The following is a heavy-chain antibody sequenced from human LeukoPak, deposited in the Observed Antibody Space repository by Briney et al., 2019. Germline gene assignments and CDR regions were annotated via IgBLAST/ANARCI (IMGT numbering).Heavy chain of an antibody. CDR2: FDPEDGET. Sequence: GASVKVSCKVSGYTLTELSMHWVRQAPGKGLEWMGGFDPEDGETIYAQKFQGRVTMTRDTSTSTVYMELSSLRSEDTAVYYCARQQGLQNLNFDYWGQGTLVTVSS. D-gene: IGHD4-11*01. CDR1: GYTLTELS. CDR3: ARQQGLQNLNFDY. V-gene: IGHV1-24*01. J-gene: IGHJ4*02.